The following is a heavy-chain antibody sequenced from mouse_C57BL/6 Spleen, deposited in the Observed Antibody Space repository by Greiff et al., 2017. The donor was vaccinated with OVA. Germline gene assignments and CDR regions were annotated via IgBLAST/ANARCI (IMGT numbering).Heavy chain of an antibody. CDR2: ISNLAYSI. Sequence: EVQLQQSGGGLVQPGGSLKLSCAASGFTFSDYGMAWVRQAPRKGPEWVAFISNLAYSIYYADTVTGRFTISRENAKNTLYLEMSSLRSEDTAMYYCARQGPHGYYWYFDVWGTGTTVTVSS. J-gene: IGHJ1*03. V-gene: IGHV5-15*01. CDR3: ARQGPHGYYWYFDV. CDR1: GFTFSDYG. D-gene: IGHD2-2*01.